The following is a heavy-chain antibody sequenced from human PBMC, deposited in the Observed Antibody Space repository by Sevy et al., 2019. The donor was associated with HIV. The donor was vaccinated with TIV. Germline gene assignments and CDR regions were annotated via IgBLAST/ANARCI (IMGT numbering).Heavy chain of an antibody. J-gene: IGHJ4*02. CDR3: ARGPHYYYDSSSFFEF. V-gene: IGHV3-48*03. CDR2: IISSGDTI. Sequence: GGSLRLSCTASGFTFSSYEMNWVRQAPGKGLEWVSSIISSGDTIYYADSVKGRFTVSRDNAKNSLFLQMNSLRAEDTAIYYCARGPHYYYDSSSFFEFWGQRTLVTVSS. D-gene: IGHD3-22*01. CDR1: GFTFSSYE.